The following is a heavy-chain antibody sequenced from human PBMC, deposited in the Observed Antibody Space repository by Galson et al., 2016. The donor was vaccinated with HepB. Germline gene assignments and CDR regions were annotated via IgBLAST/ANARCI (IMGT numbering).Heavy chain of an antibody. CDR1: GFSFSRYA. D-gene: IGHD2-2*01. CDR3: AREGTSRKTYWYLDL. J-gene: IGHJ2*01. V-gene: IGHV3-23*01. Sequence: SLRLSCAASGFSFSRYAMSWVRQAPGKGLDWVSGISGSGGSTHYADSVKGRFTISRDNSKNTLYLQMNTLRPEDTAVYYCAREGTSRKTYWYLDLWGRGTLVTVSS. CDR2: ISGSGGST.